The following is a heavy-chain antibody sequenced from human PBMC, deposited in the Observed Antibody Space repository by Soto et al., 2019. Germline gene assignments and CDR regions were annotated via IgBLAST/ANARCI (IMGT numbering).Heavy chain of an antibody. V-gene: IGHV1-69*12. CDR2: IIPIFPTS. Sequence: QVQLVQSGAEVKKPGSSVTVSCKASGGTFGNSAISWVRQAPGQGLEWMGGIIPIFPTSDYAQKFQGRVTITADEXTTTAYMELTSLRSEDTAVYYCARDKDRQQLGGNYYYGIDVWGQGTTVTVSS. D-gene: IGHD3-3*02. CDR3: ARDKDRQQLGGNYYYGIDV. CDR1: GGTFGNSA. J-gene: IGHJ6*02.